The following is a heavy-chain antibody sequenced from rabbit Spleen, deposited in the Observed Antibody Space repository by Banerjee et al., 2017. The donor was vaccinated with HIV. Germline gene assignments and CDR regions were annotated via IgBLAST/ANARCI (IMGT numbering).Heavy chain of an antibody. CDR3: ARDSGSSFSSYGMDL. CDR2: IDVGSSDFT. Sequence: QEQLVESGGGLVKLGASLTLTCKASGFSFNGFSFNGGHDMCWVRQAPGKGLEWIACIDVGSSDFTYFASWAKGRFTISKTSSTTVTLQMTSLTAADTATYFCARDSGSSFSSYGMDLWGPGTLVTVS. D-gene: IGHD8-1*01. V-gene: IGHV1S45*01. CDR1: GFSFNGGHD. J-gene: IGHJ6*01.